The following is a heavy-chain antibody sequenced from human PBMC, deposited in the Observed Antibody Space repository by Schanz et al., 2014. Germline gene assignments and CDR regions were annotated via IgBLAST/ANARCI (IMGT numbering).Heavy chain of an antibody. CDR2: ISYDGSHK. CDR3: AKIRYDSSGYYLPYYGMDV. CDR1: GFTFSNFA. D-gene: IGHD3-22*01. Sequence: VQLVESGGGLVQPGGSLRLSCAASGFTFSNFAIHWVRQAPGKGLEWVAVISYDGSHKDYADSVKGRFTISRDNSKNTLYLQMNSLRAEDTAVYYCAKIRYDSSGYYLPYYGMDVWDQGTTVTVSS. J-gene: IGHJ6*02. V-gene: IGHV3-30*04.